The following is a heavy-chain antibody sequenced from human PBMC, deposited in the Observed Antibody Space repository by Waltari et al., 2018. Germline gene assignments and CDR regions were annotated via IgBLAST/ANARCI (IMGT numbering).Heavy chain of an antibody. V-gene: IGHV3-7*01. CDR2: IKQDGSGK. Sequence: EVQLVESGGGLVQPGGSLRLSCAASGFTFSSYWMSWVRQAPGKGLEWVANIKQDGSGKYYVDSVKGRFTISRDNAKNSLYLQMNSLRAEDTAVYYCARDFSIAAAGIPARWGQGTLVTVSS. CDR1: GFTFSSYW. D-gene: IGHD6-13*01. J-gene: IGHJ4*02. CDR3: ARDFSIAAAGIPAR.